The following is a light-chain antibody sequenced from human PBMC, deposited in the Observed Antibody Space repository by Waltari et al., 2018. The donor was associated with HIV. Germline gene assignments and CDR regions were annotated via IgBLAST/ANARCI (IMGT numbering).Light chain of an antibody. CDR2: QDR. CDR3: QAWDSSVV. CDR1: TLGGKY. V-gene: IGLV3-1*01. Sequence: SYELTQPPSVSVSPGRTASITCPGDTLGGKYASWYQLKPGQSPVLVIFQDRQRPSGIPERFSGSNSGNTATLTISGTQAMDEADYYCQAWDSSVVFGGGTKLTVL. J-gene: IGLJ2*01.